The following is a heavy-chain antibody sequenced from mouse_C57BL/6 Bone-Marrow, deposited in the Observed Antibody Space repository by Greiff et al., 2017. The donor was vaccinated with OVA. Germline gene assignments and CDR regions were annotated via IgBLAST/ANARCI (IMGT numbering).Heavy chain of an antibody. J-gene: IGHJ1*03. CDR1: GYTFTDYN. V-gene: IGHV1-18*01. CDR3: ARERYYGSSGYWYFDV. CDR2: INPNNGGT. D-gene: IGHD1-1*01. Sequence: EVKLMESGPELVKPGASVKIPCKASGYTFTDYNMDWVKQSHGKSLEWIGDINPNNGGTIYNQKFKGKATLTVDKSSSTAYMELRSLTSEDTAVYYCARERYYGSSGYWYFDVWGTGTTVTVSS.